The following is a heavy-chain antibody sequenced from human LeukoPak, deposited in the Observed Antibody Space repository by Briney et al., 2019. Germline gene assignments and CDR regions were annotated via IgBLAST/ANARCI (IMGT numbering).Heavy chain of an antibody. J-gene: IGHJ4*02. V-gene: IGHV3-30*03. CDR2: ILYDGGNT. CDR1: GFSFRTFP. D-gene: IGHD1-26*01. Sequence: GGSLRLSCAASGFSFRTFPMHWVRQAPGKGLEWVALILYDGGNTYYADSAKGRFTISRDNSKNTLYLQMNSLRPEDTAFYFCARDRSLVGTTFDYWGQGTLVTVSS. CDR3: ARDRSLVGTTFDY.